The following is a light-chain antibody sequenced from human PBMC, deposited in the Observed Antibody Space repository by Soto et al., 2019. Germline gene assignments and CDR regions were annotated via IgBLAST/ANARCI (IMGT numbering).Light chain of an antibody. CDR1: SSDVGSYNL. CDR2: EGS. J-gene: IGLJ1*01. V-gene: IGLV2-23*01. CDR3: CSYAGSLYV. Sequence: QSVLTQPASVSGSPGQSITISCTGTSSDVGSYNLVSWYQQHPGKAPKRMIYEGSKRPSGVSHRFSGSKSGNTASLTISGRQAEDEADYYCCSYAGSLYVFGTGTKLTVL.